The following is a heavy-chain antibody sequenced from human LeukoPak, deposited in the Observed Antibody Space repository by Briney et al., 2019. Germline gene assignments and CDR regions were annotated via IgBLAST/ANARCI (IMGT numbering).Heavy chain of an antibody. CDR2: IWYDGSNK. J-gene: IGHJ3*02. D-gene: IGHD4-17*01. Sequence: PGGSLRLSCAASGFTFSSYGMHWVRQAPGKGLEWVAVIWYDGSNKYYADSVKGRFTISRDNSKNTLYLQMNSLRAEDTAVYYCARDQTVKDAFDIWGQGTMVTVSS. CDR3: ARDQTVKDAFDI. CDR1: GFTFSSYG. V-gene: IGHV3-33*01.